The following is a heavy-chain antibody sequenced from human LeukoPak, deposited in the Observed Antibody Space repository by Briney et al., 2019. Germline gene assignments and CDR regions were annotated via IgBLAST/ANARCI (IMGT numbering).Heavy chain of an antibody. J-gene: IGHJ4*02. CDR1: GFTFSSFW. Sequence: GGSLRLSCAASGFTFSSFWMSWLRQPPGKGLEWVANIKQDGSEKYYADSVKGRFTISRDNAKNSLYLQMNTLRVEDTAVYYCAQGGATISDYWGQGTLVTVSS. V-gene: IGHV3-7*01. D-gene: IGHD5-12*01. CDR3: AQGGATISDY. CDR2: IKQDGSEK.